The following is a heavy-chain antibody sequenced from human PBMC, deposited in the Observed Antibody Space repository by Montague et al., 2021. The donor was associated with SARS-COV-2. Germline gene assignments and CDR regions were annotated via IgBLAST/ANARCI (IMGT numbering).Heavy chain of an antibody. D-gene: IGHD3-3*01. CDR2: ISYDGSNK. V-gene: IGHV3-30*19. J-gene: IGHJ4*02. CDR1: GFTFSSYG. Sequence: SLRLSCAASGFTFSSYGMHWVRQAPGKGLEWVAVISYDGSNKYYADSVKGRFTISRDNSKNTLYLQMNSLRAEDTAVYYCARDHLNRRGAEGFLTIFGVVTSNYFDYWGQGTLVTVSS. CDR3: ARDHLNRRGAEGFLTIFGVVTSNYFDY.